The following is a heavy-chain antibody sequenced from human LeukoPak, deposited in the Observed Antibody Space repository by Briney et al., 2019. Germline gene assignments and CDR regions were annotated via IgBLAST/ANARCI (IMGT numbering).Heavy chain of an antibody. CDR2: ISGSGTAK. CDR3: AKDMGMTTITGGFDF. D-gene: IGHD4-11*01. Sequence: GGSLRLSCAASGFTFSSYAMSWVRQAPGKGLQWVSIISGSGTAKYNADSVKGRFTISRDNSKNSLYLQMNSLRTEDTALYYCAKDMGMTTITGGFDFWGQGTLVTVSS. V-gene: IGHV3-23*01. J-gene: IGHJ4*02. CDR1: GFTFSSYA.